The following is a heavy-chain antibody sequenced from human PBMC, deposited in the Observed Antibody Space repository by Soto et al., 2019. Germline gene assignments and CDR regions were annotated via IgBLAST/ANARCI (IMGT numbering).Heavy chain of an antibody. CDR1: GDSVTSGSIY. D-gene: IGHD3-3*01. J-gene: IGHJ6*02. V-gene: IGHV4-61*01. CDR2: VHYTGST. Sequence: QVQLQESGPGLVKPSETLSLTCTVSGDSVTSGSIYWSWIRQPPGKGLEWIGYVHYTGSTNYNPALESRVAISVDASKILFPLPLRTVTAPDTCLYYCARYRGNVGVVLADLYQHGMDVWCQWTKFSVSS. CDR3: ARYRGNVGVVLADLYQHGMDV.